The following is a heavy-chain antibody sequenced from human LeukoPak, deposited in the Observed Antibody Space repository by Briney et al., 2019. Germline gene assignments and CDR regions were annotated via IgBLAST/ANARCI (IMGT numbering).Heavy chain of an antibody. CDR3: AKGGFDWSIDAFDI. CDR1: GFTFDAYA. J-gene: IGHJ3*02. CDR2: ISWNSGSI. V-gene: IGHV3-9*03. D-gene: IGHD3-9*01. Sequence: GGSLRLSCAASGFTFDAYAMHWVRQAPGKGLEWVSGISWNSGSIGYADSVKGRFTISRDNAKNSLYLQMNSLRAEDMALYYCAKGGFDWSIDAFDIWGQGTMVTVSS.